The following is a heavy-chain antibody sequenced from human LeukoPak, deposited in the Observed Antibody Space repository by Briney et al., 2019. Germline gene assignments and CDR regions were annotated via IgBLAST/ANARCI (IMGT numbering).Heavy chain of an antibody. V-gene: IGHV3-23*01. CDR1: GFTYTTYA. CDR3: ARDMGDGDYVLDY. Sequence: GGSLRLSCAASGFTYTTYAMTWVRQAPGKGLEWVSAISGSGGSTYYADSGEGRFTISRDNSRNTLYLQMNSLRAEDTAVYYCARDMGDGDYVLDYWGQGTPVTVSS. J-gene: IGHJ4*02. CDR2: ISGSGGST. D-gene: IGHD4-17*01.